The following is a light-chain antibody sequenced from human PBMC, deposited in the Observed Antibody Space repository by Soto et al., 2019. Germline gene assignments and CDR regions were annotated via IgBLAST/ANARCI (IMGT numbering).Light chain of an antibody. CDR1: QSISSW. J-gene: IGKJ1*01. V-gene: IGKV1-5*03. CDR2: KAS. CDR3: QQYNSSWT. Sequence: DIQMTQSPSTLSASVGDRVTITCRASQSISSWLAWYQQKPGKAPKLLIYKASSLESGVPSRFSGSGSGTAFTITISSLQPDDFSTYYCQQYNSSWTFGQGTKVEIK.